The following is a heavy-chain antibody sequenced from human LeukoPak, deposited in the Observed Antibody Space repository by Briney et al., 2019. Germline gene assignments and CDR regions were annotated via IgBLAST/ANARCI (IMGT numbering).Heavy chain of an antibody. CDR2: IYYSGST. J-gene: IGHJ6*02. CDR1: GGSISSGGYY. D-gene: IGHD3-10*01. CDR3: ATRITMVRGVIGGMDV. V-gene: IGHV4-31*03. Sequence: SQTLSLTCTVSGGSISSGGYYWSWIRQHPGKGLGWIGYIYYSGSTYYNPSLKSRVTISVDTSKNQFSLKLSSVTAADTAVYYCATRITMVRGVIGGMDVWGQGTTVTVSS.